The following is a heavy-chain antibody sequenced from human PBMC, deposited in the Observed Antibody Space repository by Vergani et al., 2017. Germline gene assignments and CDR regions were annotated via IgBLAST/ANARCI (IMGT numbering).Heavy chain of an antibody. D-gene: IGHD1-1*01. J-gene: IGHJ6*04. CDR2: ISGGASTV. CDR1: GFKFSDHY. V-gene: IGHV3-11*04. CDR3: AKNPXLSTTLHYYAMDV. Sequence: LEESGGGSVKPGGSLRLSCAASGFKFSDHYMSWIRQAPGKGLEWVSHISGGASTVSYTDSVTGRFTVSRDNDNNSLSLDMTTLRVVDTAVYYCAKNPXLSTTLHYYAMDVWGKGTTVTVSS.